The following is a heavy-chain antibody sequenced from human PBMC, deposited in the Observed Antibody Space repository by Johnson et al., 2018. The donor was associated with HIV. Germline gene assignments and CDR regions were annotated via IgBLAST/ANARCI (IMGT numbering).Heavy chain of an antibody. CDR3: ARGYTWNDVSI. CDR1: GFTFSSYG. V-gene: IGHV3-30*19. Sequence: QMLLVESGGGVVQPGRSLRLSCAASGFTFSSYGMHWVRQAPGKGLEWVAVIWYDGIHVNYSDSVRGRFTISRDNFKNTVYLQMNSLRTVDTAVYYCARGYTWNDVSIWGQGTMVTVSS. J-gene: IGHJ3*02. CDR2: IWYDGIHV. D-gene: IGHD1-1*01.